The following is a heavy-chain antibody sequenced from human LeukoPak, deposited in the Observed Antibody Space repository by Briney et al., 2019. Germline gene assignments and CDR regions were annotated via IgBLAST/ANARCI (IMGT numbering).Heavy chain of an antibody. D-gene: IGHD2-8*01. CDR1: GGSISSSSYY. CDR2: IYHSGST. V-gene: IGHV4-39*01. Sequence: SETLSLTCTVSGGSISSSSYYWGWIRQPPGKGLEWIGSIYHSGSTYYNPSLKSRVTISVDTSKNQFSLKLSSVTAADMAVYYCTRHQWWLAPRNFDYWGRGTLVTVSS. CDR3: TRHQWWLAPRNFDY. J-gene: IGHJ4*02.